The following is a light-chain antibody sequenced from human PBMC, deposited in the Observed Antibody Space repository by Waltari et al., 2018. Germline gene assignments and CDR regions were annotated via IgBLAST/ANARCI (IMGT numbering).Light chain of an antibody. CDR1: QSVSRY. V-gene: IGKV3-11*01. Sequence: SCRASQSVSRYLAWYQQKPGQVPRLVMYDASHRATGIPARFSGSGSGTDFTLTISSLEPEDSAVYYCQQRSTWPLAFGQGTKVEIK. CDR2: DAS. J-gene: IGKJ1*01. CDR3: QQRSTWPLA.